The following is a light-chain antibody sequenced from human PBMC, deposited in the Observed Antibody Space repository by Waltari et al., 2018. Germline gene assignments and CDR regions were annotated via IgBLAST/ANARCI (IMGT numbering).Light chain of an antibody. CDR2: KGS. CDR3: QQYNSYSWT. V-gene: IGKV1-5*03. CDR1: QSISSW. Sequence: DIQMTQSPSPLSASVGDRVTITCRASQSISSWLAWYQQKPGKAPKLLIYKGSSLESGARSMFSGSGSGKEFTLTIRSLQPDDCATYCCQQYNSYSWTFGQGTKVEIK. J-gene: IGKJ1*01.